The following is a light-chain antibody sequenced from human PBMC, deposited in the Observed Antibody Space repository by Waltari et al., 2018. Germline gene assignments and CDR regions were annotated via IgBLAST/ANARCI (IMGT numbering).Light chain of an antibody. J-gene: IGKJ4*01. CDR3: QQYGTSSLS. CDR2: HAS. CDR1: QSLSNNY. V-gene: IGKV3-20*01. Sequence: EIVLTQSPGTLSLSPGERATLSCRASQSLSNNYLAWYQQKPGQAPRLLIYHASSRTTGIPDRFCGSGSGTDFTLSISRVEPEDFAVYYCQQYGTSSLSFGGGTKVEIK.